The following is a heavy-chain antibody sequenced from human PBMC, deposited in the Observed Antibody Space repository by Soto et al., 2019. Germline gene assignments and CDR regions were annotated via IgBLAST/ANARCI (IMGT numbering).Heavy chain of an antibody. CDR3: ANDFWSGPSVFYYYYYYMDV. J-gene: IGHJ6*03. D-gene: IGHD3-3*01. CDR1: GFTFSSYA. CDR2: ISGSGGST. V-gene: IGHV3-23*01. Sequence: GGSLRLSCAASGFTFSSYAMSWVRQAPGKGLEWVSAISGSGGSTYYADSVKGRFTISRDNSKNTLYLQMNSLRAEDTAVYYCANDFWSGPSVFYYYYYYMDVWGKGTTVTVSS.